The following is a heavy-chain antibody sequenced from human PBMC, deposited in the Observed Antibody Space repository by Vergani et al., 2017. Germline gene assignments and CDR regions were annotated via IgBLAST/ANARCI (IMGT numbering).Heavy chain of an antibody. CDR2: IHHSGDT. Sequence: QVQLQESGPGLVKPSETLTLTCDVSDSSIMTNPYWGWFRQSPGKGLEWIGCIHHSGDTHYNSSLKSRVSISIVSSSKFSLSLPSVTAADTAIYYCARHRGSLGFFPSSYVFWMDVWRHGTTVTVSS. CDR1: DSSIMTNPY. V-gene: IGHV4-38-2*01. D-gene: IGHD3/OR15-3a*01. CDR3: ARHRGSLGFFPSSYVFWMDV. J-gene: IGHJ6*02.